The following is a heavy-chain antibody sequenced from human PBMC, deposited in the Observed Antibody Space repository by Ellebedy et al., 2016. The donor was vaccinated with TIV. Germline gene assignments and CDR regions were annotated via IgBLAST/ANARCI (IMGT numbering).Heavy chain of an antibody. J-gene: IGHJ4*02. CDR2: ITYDGSYE. V-gene: IGHV3-30*04. Sequence: GESLKISXEASGFTFSSYNMHWVRLAPGKGLEWVAVITYDGSYEHYADSVKGRFTISRDNSKNTLYLQMNSLRTDDTAVYYCARSSDTAHEDYWGQGTPVTVSS. CDR3: ARSSDTAHEDY. D-gene: IGHD5-18*01. CDR1: GFTFSSYN.